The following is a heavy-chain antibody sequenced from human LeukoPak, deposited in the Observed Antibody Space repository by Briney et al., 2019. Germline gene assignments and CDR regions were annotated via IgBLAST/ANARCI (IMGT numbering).Heavy chain of an antibody. V-gene: IGHV3-49*04. CDR2: IRSKAYGGTT. Sequence: GGSLRLSCTASGFTFGDYGMSWVRQAPGKGLEWVGFIRSKAYGGTTEYAASVKGRFTISRDDSKSIAYLQMNNLKTEDTAVYYCTRGDYYDTSGYYFLFDYWGQGTLVTVSS. J-gene: IGHJ4*02. CDR3: TRGDYYDTSGYYFLFDY. CDR1: GFTFGDYG. D-gene: IGHD3-22*01.